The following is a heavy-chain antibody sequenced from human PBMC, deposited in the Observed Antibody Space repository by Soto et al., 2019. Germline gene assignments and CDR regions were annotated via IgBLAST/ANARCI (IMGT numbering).Heavy chain of an antibody. D-gene: IGHD6-19*01. CDR1: GGTFSCYA. CDR2: IIPIFGTA. V-gene: IGHV1-69*13. Sequence: GASVKVSCKASGGTFSCYAISWVRQAPGQGLEWMGGIIPIFGTANYAQKFQGRVTITADESTSTAYMELSSLRSEDTAVYYCARDGGGEAVAGEIWGQGTMVTVSS. CDR3: ARDGGGEAVAGEI. J-gene: IGHJ3*02.